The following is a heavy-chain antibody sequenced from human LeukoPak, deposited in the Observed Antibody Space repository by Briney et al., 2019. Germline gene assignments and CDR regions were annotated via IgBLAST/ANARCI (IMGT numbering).Heavy chain of an antibody. J-gene: IGHJ4*02. V-gene: IGHV4-39*01. CDR3: ASSPGVAGTI. D-gene: IGHD6-19*01. CDR1: GGSISSSSYY. CDR2: IYYSGST. Sequence: PSETLSLTXTVSGGSISSSSYYWGWIRQPPGKGLEWIGSIYYSGSTYYNPSLKSRVTISVDTSKNQFSLKLSSVTAADTAVYYCASSPGVAGTIWGQGTLVTVSS.